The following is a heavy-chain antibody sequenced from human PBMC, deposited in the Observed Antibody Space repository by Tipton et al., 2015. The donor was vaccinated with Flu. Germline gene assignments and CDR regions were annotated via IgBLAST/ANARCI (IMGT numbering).Heavy chain of an antibody. CDR3: AREMLGEGATIAY. CDR1: GFTFSSYA. V-gene: IGHV3-30-3*01. Sequence: QVQLVQSGGGVVQPGRSLRLSCAASGFTFSSYAMHWVRQAPGKGLEWVAVISYDGSNKYYADSVKGRFTISRDNSKNTLYLQMNSLRAEDTAVYYCAREMLGEGATIAYWGQGTLVTVSS. CDR2: ISYDGSNK. D-gene: IGHD3-10*02. J-gene: IGHJ4*02.